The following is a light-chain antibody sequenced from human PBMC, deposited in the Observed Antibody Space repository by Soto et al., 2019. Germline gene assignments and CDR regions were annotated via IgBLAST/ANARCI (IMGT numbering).Light chain of an antibody. Sequence: EIVLTQSPGTLSLSPGERATLSCRASQSVANNYLAWYRQKPGQAPRFLIYDASSRATGIPDRFSGSGSGTDFTLTISRLEPEDFAVYYCEQYGSTPLTFSGGTKVEIK. CDR2: DAS. CDR1: QSVANNY. J-gene: IGKJ4*01. CDR3: EQYGSTPLT. V-gene: IGKV3-20*01.